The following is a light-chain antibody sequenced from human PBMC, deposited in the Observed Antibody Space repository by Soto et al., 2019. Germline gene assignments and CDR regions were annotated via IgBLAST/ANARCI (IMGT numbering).Light chain of an antibody. CDR2: GAS. J-gene: IGKJ5*01. Sequence: IVMTQSPATLSVSPAERVTFSCRASQGINRKLAWYQHKAGQAPRLLISGASTGATGIPARFSGSGSGTDFTHTISSLEPEDFAVYYCQQRSKWPITFGQGTRLEIK. V-gene: IGKV3-15*01. CDR3: QQRSKWPIT. CDR1: QGINRK.